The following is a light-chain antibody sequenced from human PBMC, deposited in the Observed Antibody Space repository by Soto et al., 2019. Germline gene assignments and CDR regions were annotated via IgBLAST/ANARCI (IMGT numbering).Light chain of an antibody. Sequence: QSALTQPPSASGSPGQSVTISCTGSSSDVGGYNYVSWYQHHPGKAPKLMIYEVNKRPSGVPDRFSGSKSGNTASLTVSGLQAEDEADYSCSYYAGSNSLVFGGGTKVTVL. CDR3: SYYAGSNSLV. CDR2: EVN. J-gene: IGLJ2*01. V-gene: IGLV2-8*01. CDR1: SSDVGGYNY.